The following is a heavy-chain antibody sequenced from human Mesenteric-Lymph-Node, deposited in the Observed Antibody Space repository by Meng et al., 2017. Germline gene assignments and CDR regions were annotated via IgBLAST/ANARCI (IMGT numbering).Heavy chain of an antibody. CDR2: TSYVGTNE. CDR1: GFTFSSYD. CDR3: ARDNYGGLLDY. J-gene: IGHJ4*02. D-gene: IGHD3-16*01. V-gene: IGHV3-30*07. Sequence: GESLKISCAASGFTFSSYDMHWVRQAPGKGLEWVAVTSYVGTNEFYADSVRGRFTISRDNSQNTLSLQMNSLRAEDTAVYYCARDNYGGLLDYWGQGTLVTVSS.